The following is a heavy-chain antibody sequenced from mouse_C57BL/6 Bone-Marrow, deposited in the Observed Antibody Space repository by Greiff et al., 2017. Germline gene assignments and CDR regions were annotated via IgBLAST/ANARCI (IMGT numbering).Heavy chain of an antibody. V-gene: IGHV5-2*01. CDR3: ARLRNYFDY. CDR2: INSDGGST. CDR1: EYEFPSHD. D-gene: IGHD1-1*01. J-gene: IGHJ2*01. Sequence: EVQGVESGGGLVQPGESLKLSCEFNEYEFPSHDMSWVRKTPEKRLELVAAINSDGGSTYYPATMERRFIISRDNTKKTLYLQRSSLRSEDTSLYYSARLRNYFDYWGQGTTLTVSS.